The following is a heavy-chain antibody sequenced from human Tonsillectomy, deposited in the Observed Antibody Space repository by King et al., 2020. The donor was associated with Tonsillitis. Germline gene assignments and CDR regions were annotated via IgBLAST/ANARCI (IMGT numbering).Heavy chain of an antibody. V-gene: IGHV3-23*04. CDR3: AKDATPQITIFGMVTRTSGYNWFYP. J-gene: IGHJ5*02. CDR1: GFTFSSYA. Sequence: VQLVESGGGLVQPGGSLRLSCAASGFTFSSYAMSWVRQAPGKGLEWVSAISGSGGSTYYADSVKGRFTISRDNSKNTLYLQMNSLRAEDTAVYYCAKDATPQITIFGMVTRTSGYNWFYPWGQGTLVTVSS. D-gene: IGHD3-3*01. CDR2: ISGSGGST.